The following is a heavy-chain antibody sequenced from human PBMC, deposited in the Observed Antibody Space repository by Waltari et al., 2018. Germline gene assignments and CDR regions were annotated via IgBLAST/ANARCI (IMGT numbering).Heavy chain of an antibody. CDR3: ARDAPDGTGPFDY. D-gene: IGHD3-10*01. CDR2: VYSDGGT. CDR1: GFSASDKY. V-gene: IGHV3-53*01. Sequence: EVQLVESGGGLIHPGGPLRLSCRASGFSASDKYMGWVPLPPGKGLEWVAVVYSDGGTYYTDSVKGRFITSRDNSKNTLYLQMNSLRAEDTAVYYCARDAPDGTGPFDYWGQGTLVTVSS. J-gene: IGHJ4*02.